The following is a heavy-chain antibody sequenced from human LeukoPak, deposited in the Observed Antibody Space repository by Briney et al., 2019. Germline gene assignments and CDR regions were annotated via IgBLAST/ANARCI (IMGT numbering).Heavy chain of an antibody. Sequence: PSETLSLTCTVSGGSISSYYWSWIRQPPRKGLEWIGYIYYSGSTNYNPSLKSRVTISVDTSKNQFSLNLSSVTAADTAVYYCARDLLSTAGYFDYWGQGTLVTVSS. CDR1: GGSISSYY. CDR2: IYYSGST. J-gene: IGHJ4*02. CDR3: ARDLLSTAGYFDY. V-gene: IGHV4-59*01. D-gene: IGHD6-19*01.